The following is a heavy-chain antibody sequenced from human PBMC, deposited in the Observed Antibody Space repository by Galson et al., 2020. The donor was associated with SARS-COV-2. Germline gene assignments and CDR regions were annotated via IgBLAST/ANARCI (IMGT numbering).Heavy chain of an antibody. J-gene: IGHJ3*01. CDR1: GFSFDDYS. CDR3: AKGGQRFYEGARDACDG. CDR2: ISWNSDSI. D-gene: IGHD3-22*01. Sequence: SLKISCEASGFSFDDYSMHWVRQAPGKGLEWVSGISWNSDSIGYGESVKGRFSISRDNAKKSLYLQMNSLRAEDTALYYCAKGGQRFYEGARDACDGWRQGTMGTVSS. V-gene: IGHV3-9*01.